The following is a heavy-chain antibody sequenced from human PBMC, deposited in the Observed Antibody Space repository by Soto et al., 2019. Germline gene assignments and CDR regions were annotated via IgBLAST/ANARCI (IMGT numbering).Heavy chain of an antibody. Sequence: ASVKVSCKASGYTFTNYFIHWMRQAPGQGLEWMGVVKPGGGPTEYTRRIQGRVTMTTDTSTSTVYMELSSLRSEDTAIYYCAREYPSTNYFDPWGQGTRVTVSS. CDR2: VKPGGGPT. CDR3: AREYPSTNYFDP. J-gene: IGHJ5*02. D-gene: IGHD4-4*01. CDR1: GYTFTNYF. V-gene: IGHV1-46*01.